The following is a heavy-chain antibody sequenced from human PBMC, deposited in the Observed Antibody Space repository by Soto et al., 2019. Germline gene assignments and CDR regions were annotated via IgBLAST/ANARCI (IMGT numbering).Heavy chain of an antibody. J-gene: IGHJ6*02. D-gene: IGHD3-3*01. CDR2: ITSSSSYI. Sequence: LRLSCAASGFTFSSYSMNWVRQAPGKGLEWVSSITSSSSYIYYADSVKGRFTISRDNAKNSLYLQMNSPRAEDTAVYYCARGKYYDFWSGSDGMDVWGQGTTVTVSS. CDR3: ARGKYYDFWSGSDGMDV. CDR1: GFTFSSYS. V-gene: IGHV3-21*01.